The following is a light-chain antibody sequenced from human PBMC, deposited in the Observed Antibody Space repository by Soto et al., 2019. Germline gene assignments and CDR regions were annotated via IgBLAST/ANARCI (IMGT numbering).Light chain of an antibody. CDR1: QSVSSSY. J-gene: IGKJ1*01. CDR3: QQYTSSPWT. V-gene: IGKV3-20*01. CDR2: GAS. Sequence: EIVLTQSPGTLSLSPGERATLSCRASQSVSSSYLAWYQQKPGQAPRLLIYGASSRATGIPGRFSGSGSGTDFTRTISRLEPEDFAEYYCQQYTSSPWTFGQGTKVEIK.